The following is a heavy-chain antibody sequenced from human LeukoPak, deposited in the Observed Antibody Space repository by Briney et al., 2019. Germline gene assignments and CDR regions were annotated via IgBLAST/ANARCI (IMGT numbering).Heavy chain of an antibody. D-gene: IGHD6-6*01. CDR1: GYSISSNYY. J-gene: IGHJ4*02. CDR3: ARESGSYSSSYRFDS. CDR2: IYHPVDT. V-gene: IGHV4-38-2*02. Sequence: SETLSLTCTVSGYSISSNYYWAWIRQPPGKGLEWIGSIYHPVDTSYNPSLKSRITMSVDTSENQFSLHLNSVTPEDTAVYYCARESGSYSSSYRFDSWGQGTLVTVSS.